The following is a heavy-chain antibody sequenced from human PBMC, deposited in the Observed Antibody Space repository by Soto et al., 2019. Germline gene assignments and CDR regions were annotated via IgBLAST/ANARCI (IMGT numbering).Heavy chain of an antibody. J-gene: IGHJ4*02. CDR2: INSDGSST. V-gene: IGHV3-74*01. CDR3: AKGYSGYDYAY. CDR1: GSTFSSYW. Sequence: LRLSCAASGSTFSSYWLHWVRQAPGKGLVWVSRINSDGSSTRYADSVKGRFTISRDNAKNTVYLQMNSLRVEDTAVYFCAKGYSGYDYAYWGQGSLVTVSS. D-gene: IGHD5-12*01.